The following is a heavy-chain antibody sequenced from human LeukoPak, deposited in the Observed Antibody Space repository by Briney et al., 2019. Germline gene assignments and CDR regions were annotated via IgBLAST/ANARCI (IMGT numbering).Heavy chain of an antibody. CDR2: IEQDGSEK. CDR3: ARGGTYQNWFDP. CDR1: GFTFSSYW. J-gene: IGHJ5*02. V-gene: IGHV3-7*01. Sequence: GGSLRLSCAASGFTFSSYWMSWVRQAPGKGLEWVATIEQDGSEKYYVDSVKGRFTISRDNAKNSLYLQMNSLRAEDTGVYYCARGGTYQNWFDPWGQGTLVTVSS. D-gene: IGHD3-16*01.